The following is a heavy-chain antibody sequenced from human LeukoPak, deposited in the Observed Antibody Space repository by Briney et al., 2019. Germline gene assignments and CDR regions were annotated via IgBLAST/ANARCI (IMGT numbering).Heavy chain of an antibody. J-gene: IGHJ3*02. CDR3: ARYSSSWYENAFDI. D-gene: IGHD6-13*01. CDR1: GGSFSGYY. V-gene: IGHV4-34*01. CDR2: INHSGST. Sequence: SETLSLTCAVYGGSFSGYYWSWIRQPPGKGLEWIGEINHSGSTNYNPSLKSRVTISVDTSKNQFSLKLSSVTAADTAVYYCARYSSSWYENAFDIWGQGTMVTVSS.